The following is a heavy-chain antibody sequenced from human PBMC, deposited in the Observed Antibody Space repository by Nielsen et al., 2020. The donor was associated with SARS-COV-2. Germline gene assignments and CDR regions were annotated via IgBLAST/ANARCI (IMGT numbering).Heavy chain of an antibody. J-gene: IGHJ3*01. D-gene: IGHD5-24*01. CDR2: ICPGDSDI. CDR3: ARQEPRITRNAFDV. Sequence: GGSLRLSCKGSGYSFSNYWIGWVRQMPGKGLEWIGIICPGDSDIRYTQSFQGQATISADKSNSTVYLQWSSLQASDTAMYYCARQEPRITRNAFDVWGQGTMITVSS. V-gene: IGHV5-51*01. CDR1: GYSFSNYW.